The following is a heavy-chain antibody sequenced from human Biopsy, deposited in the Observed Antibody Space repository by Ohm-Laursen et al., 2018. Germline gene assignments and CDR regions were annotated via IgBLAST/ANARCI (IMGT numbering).Heavy chain of an antibody. V-gene: IGHV3-30*18. J-gene: IGHJ6*02. CDR3: AKDRGVARTYYYYPYGMDV. Sequence: SLRFSCAATGFSFSDYHMRWIRQAPGKGMEWVASISEDGTNKYYEDSVKGRFTVSRDNSKNTLYLQMNSLRAEDTAVFYCAKDRGVARTYYYYPYGMDVWGQGNPGHRLL. CDR2: ISEDGTNK. D-gene: IGHD3-10*01. CDR1: GFSFSDYH.